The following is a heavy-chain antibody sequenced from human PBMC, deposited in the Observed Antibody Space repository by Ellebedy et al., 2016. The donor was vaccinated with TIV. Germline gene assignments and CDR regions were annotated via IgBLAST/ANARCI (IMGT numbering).Heavy chain of an antibody. J-gene: IGHJ4*02. D-gene: IGHD2-8*02. CDR1: GFTFSNYW. CDR2: IKQDGSEK. Sequence: GESLKISCGTSGFTFSNYWMTWVRQAPGKGLEWVANIKQDGSEKYYVDSVKGRFSISRDNAKNSMYLQMNSLRDEDTAVYYCRSGAADWGQGTLVTVSS. V-gene: IGHV3-7*01. CDR3: RSGAAD.